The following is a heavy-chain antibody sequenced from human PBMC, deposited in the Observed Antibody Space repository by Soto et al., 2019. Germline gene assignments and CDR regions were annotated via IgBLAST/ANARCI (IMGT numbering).Heavy chain of an antibody. CDR2: ISGSGGST. Sequence: VQLLESGGGLVQPGGSLSLSCAASGFTFSSYAMSWVRQAPGKGLEWVSAISGSGGSTYYADSVKGRLTISRDNSKNTLYLQMNSLRAEDTAVYYCAKDRVGSSNYYYMDVWGKGTTVTVSS. CDR1: GFTFSSYA. J-gene: IGHJ6*03. D-gene: IGHD2-2*01. V-gene: IGHV3-23*01. CDR3: AKDRVGSSNYYYMDV.